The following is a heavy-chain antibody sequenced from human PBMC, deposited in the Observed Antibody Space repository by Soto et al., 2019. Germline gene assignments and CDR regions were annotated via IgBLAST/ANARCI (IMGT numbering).Heavy chain of an antibody. CDR3: AVTYGSGSYIPTRKYSGYDYPLYFDY. CDR2: INPSGGST. Sequence: ASVKVSCKASGYTFTSYYMHCVRQAPGQVLEWMGIINPSGGSTSYAQKFQGRVTMTRDTSTSTVYMELSSLRSEDTAVYYCAVTYGSGSYIPTRKYSGYDYPLYFDYWGQGTLVTVSS. J-gene: IGHJ4*02. CDR1: GYTFTSYY. V-gene: IGHV1-46*01. D-gene: IGHD3-10*01.